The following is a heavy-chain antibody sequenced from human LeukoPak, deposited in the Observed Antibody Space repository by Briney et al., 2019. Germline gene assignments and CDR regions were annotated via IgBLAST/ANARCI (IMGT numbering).Heavy chain of an antibody. D-gene: IGHD6-13*01. Sequence: SETLSLTCTVSGVSISSYYWSWIRQPPGKGLEWIGYIYYSGSTNYNPSLKNRVTISVDTSKNQFSLKLSSVTAADTAVYYCARVAYSSSWYRYYGFDPRGQGTLVTVSS. CDR3: ARVAYSSSWYRYYGFDP. V-gene: IGHV4-59*01. CDR2: IYYSGST. J-gene: IGHJ5*02. CDR1: GVSISSYY.